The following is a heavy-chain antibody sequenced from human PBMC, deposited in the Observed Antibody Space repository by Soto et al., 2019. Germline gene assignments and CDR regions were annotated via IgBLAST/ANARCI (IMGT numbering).Heavy chain of an antibody. D-gene: IGHD3-10*01. Sequence: QVPLVQSGAEVKKPGASVKVSCKASGYTFTSHGISWVRQAPGQGLEWMGWISAYNGDTNYAQKLQGRVTVTTDTSTSTAYMELRSLRSEDTAVYYCASMVRGSNIDYYHYMDVWGKGTTVTVSS. CDR1: GYTFTSHG. V-gene: IGHV1-18*01. CDR3: ASMVRGSNIDYYHYMDV. J-gene: IGHJ6*03. CDR2: ISAYNGDT.